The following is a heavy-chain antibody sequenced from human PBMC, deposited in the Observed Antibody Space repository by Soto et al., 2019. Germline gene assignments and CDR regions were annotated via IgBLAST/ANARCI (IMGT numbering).Heavy chain of an antibody. CDR3: ARDFDFWSGYLSSYGMDV. Sequence: QVLQQESGPGLVKPSETLSLSCTVSGGSFTNYSWSWIRQPPGKGLEWIGYIYLSGSTNYNPSLKCRVTISKYPSKNHFSLKLRSVTAADTAVYFCARDFDFWSGYLSSYGMDVLGQGATVTVSS. J-gene: IGHJ6*02. CDR2: IYLSGST. V-gene: IGHV4-59*01. CDR1: GGSFTNYS. D-gene: IGHD3-3*01.